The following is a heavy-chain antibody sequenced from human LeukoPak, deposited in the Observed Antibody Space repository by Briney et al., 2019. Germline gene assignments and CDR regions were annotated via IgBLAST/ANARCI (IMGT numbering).Heavy chain of an antibody. V-gene: IGHV4-34*01. CDR1: GGSFSGYY. D-gene: IGHD1-14*01. CDR2: INHSGST. CDR3: ARAPGQFDY. J-gene: IGHJ4*02. Sequence: SESLSLTCAVYGGSFSGYYWSWIRQPPGKGLEWIGEINHSGSTNYNPSLKGRVTISVDTSKNQFSLKLSSVTAADTAVYYCARAPGQFDYWGQGTLVTVSS.